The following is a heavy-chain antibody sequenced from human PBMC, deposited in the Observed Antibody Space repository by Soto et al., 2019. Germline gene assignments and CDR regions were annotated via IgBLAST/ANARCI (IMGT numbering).Heavy chain of an antibody. D-gene: IGHD1-26*01. CDR1: GFSLSDFAVG. CDR2: IYSDGNK. Sequence: HITLKESGPTLVKPTQTLTLTCTLSGFSLSDFAVGVAWVRRPPGKALEWLALIYSDGNKYYSPSLKTRLTISTDPSKDHVVLTMTNMDPLDTATYFCVHTAGSLHRYWGQGTQVTVSS. V-gene: IGHV2-5*02. CDR3: VHTAGSLHRY. J-gene: IGHJ4*02.